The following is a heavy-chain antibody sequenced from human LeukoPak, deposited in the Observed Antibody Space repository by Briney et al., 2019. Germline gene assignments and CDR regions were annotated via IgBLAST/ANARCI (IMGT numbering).Heavy chain of an antibody. CDR3: ARPDSSGYFNY. Sequence: GGFLRLSCAASGFTFSSYAMSWVRQAPGKGLEWVSAISGSGGSTYYADSVKGRFTISRDNSKNALYLQMSSLRAEDTAVYYCARPDSSGYFNYWGQGTLVTVSS. CDR1: GFTFSSYA. CDR2: ISGSGGST. J-gene: IGHJ4*02. V-gene: IGHV3-23*01. D-gene: IGHD3-22*01.